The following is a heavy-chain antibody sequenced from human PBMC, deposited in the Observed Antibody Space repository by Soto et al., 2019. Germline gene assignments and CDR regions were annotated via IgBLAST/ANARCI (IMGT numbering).Heavy chain of an antibody. CDR3: ARAKAPLYSSSWYWFDP. J-gene: IGHJ5*02. CDR1: GFTFTSSA. Sequence: SVKVSCKASGFTFTSSAVQWVRQARGQRLEWIGWIVVGSGNTNYAQKFQERVTITRDMSTSTAYMELSSLRSEDTAVYYCARAKAPLYSSSWYWFDPWGQGTLVTVSS. V-gene: IGHV1-58*01. CDR2: IVVGSGNT. D-gene: IGHD6-13*01.